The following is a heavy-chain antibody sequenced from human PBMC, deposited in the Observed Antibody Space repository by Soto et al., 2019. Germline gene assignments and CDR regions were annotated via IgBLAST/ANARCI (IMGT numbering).Heavy chain of an antibody. Sequence: GGSLRLSCAASAFTFSNAWMSWVRQAPGKGLEWVGRIKSKTGGGTTDYAAPVKGRFTISRDDSKNTLFLQMNSLKTEDTAVYYCPPDVHNKQNWAQGTLVNVSS. CDR3: PPDVHNKQN. CDR2: IKSKTGGGTT. J-gene: IGHJ4*01. V-gene: IGHV3-15*01. CDR1: AFTFSNAW. D-gene: IGHD6-6*01.